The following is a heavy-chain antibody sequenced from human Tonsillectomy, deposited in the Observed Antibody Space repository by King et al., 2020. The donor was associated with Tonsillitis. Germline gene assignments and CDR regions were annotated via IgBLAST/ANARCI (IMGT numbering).Heavy chain of an antibody. CDR2: ISSSGDTI. D-gene: IGHD3-22*01. J-gene: IGHJ4*02. CDR3: ARYDSSGFYYGLRY. Sequence: VQLVESGGGLVQPGGSLRLSCAASGFTFSSDEMNWVRQAPGKGLEWVSYISSSGDTIYYADSVKGRFTISRDNAKKSLYLQMNSLRAEDTAVYYCARYDSSGFYYGLRYWGQGTLVTVSS. V-gene: IGHV3-48*03. CDR1: GFTFSSDE.